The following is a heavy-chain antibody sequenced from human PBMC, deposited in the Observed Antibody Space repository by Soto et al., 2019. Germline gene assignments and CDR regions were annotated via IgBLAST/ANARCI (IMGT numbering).Heavy chain of an antibody. D-gene: IGHD2-15*01. V-gene: IGHV1-8*01. Sequence: ASVKVSCKASGYTFTSYDINWVRQATGQGLEWMGWMNPNSGNTGYAQKFQGRVTMTRNTSISTAYMELSSLRSEDTAVYYCARSATPQLGNDIWGQGTMVTVSS. CDR3: ARSATPQLGNDI. CDR2: MNPNSGNT. CDR1: GYTFTSYD. J-gene: IGHJ3*02.